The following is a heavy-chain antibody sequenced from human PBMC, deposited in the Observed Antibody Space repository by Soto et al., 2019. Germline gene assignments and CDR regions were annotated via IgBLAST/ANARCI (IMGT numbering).Heavy chain of an antibody. CDR2: INHSGST. J-gene: IGHJ6*02. CDR3: ARGRYYDSSGYYYHYYYYYGMDV. D-gene: IGHD3-22*01. V-gene: IGHV4-34*01. CDR1: GGSFSGYY. Sequence: SETLSLTCAVYGGSFSGYYWSWIRQPPGKGLEWIGEINHSGSTNYNPSLKSRVTISVDTSENQFSLKLSSVTAADTAVYYCARGRYYDSSGYYYHYYYYYGMDVWGQGTTVTVSS.